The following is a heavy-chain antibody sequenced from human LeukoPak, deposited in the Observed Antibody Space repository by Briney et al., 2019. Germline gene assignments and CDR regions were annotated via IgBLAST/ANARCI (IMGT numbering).Heavy chain of an antibody. J-gene: IGHJ6*03. CDR2: IWFDGSNK. V-gene: IGHV3-33*01. CDR1: GFTFSTYG. D-gene: IGHD2-21*02. Sequence: GGSLRLSCAASGFTFSTYGMHWVRQAPGKGLEWVAVIWFDGSNKFYVDSVKGRFTISRDNSKNTVYLQMNSLRAEGTAVYYCARDDFYYYYIDVWGKGTTVTVPS. CDR3: ARDDFYYYYIDV.